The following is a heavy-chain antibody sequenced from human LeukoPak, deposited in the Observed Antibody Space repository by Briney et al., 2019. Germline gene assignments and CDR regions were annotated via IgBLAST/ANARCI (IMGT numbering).Heavy chain of an antibody. CDR1: GFILSDYY. V-gene: IGHV3-11*06. Sequence: GGSLRLSCAASGFILSDYYMSWIRQAPGKGLEWVSYISSSSSYTINADSVKGRFTVFRDNAENLVFLQMNRLRAEDTAVYYCARDRGDSGSSDYWGQGTPVTVSS. D-gene: IGHD3-10*01. CDR3: ARDRGDSGSSDY. J-gene: IGHJ4*02. CDR2: ISSSSSYT.